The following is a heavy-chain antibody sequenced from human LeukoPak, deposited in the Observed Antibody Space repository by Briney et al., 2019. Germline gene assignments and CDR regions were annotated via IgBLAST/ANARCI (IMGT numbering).Heavy chain of an antibody. D-gene: IGHD5-24*01. CDR3: ARVNPATCNYYYYMDV. CDR1: GGTFSSYA. V-gene: IGHV1-69*05. Sequence: SVKVSCKASGGTFSSYAISWVRQAPGQGLEWMGGIIPIFGTANYAQKFQGRVTITTDESTSTAYMELSSLRSEDTAVYYCARVNPATCNYYYYMDVWGKGTTVTVSS. J-gene: IGHJ6*03. CDR2: IIPIFGTA.